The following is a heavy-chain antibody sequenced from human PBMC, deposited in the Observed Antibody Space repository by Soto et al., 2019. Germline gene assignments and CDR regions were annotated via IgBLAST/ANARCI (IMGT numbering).Heavy chain of an antibody. CDR2: TYYRSKWYN. J-gene: IGHJ6*02. Sequence: SQTLSLTCAISGDSVYSNSVAWNWIRQSPSRGLEWLGRTYYRSKWYNDYAVSVKSRITINPDTSKNQFSLQLNSVTPEDTAVYYCARVGEYCTNGVCRHYGMDVWGQGTTVTVSS. V-gene: IGHV6-1*01. CDR1: GDSVYSNSVA. CDR3: ARVGEYCTNGVCRHYGMDV. D-gene: IGHD2-8*01.